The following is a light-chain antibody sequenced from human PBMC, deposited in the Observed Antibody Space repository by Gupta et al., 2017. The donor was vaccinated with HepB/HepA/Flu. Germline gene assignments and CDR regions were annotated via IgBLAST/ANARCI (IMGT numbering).Light chain of an antibody. CDR1: QSRRHSNKYNY. V-gene: IGKV2-28*01. CDR2: LGA. CDR3: RQSRQDPTFT. J-gene: IGKJ3*01. Sequence: DSVMTQSPLSLPVTPAESASISCRPSQSRRHSNKYNYLAWYLQKPGQAPQLLIYLGANRAAGVPDRFSGSGSGTDVTLKISRVEAEDVGVYYCRQSRQDPTFTFGDGTKVDIK.